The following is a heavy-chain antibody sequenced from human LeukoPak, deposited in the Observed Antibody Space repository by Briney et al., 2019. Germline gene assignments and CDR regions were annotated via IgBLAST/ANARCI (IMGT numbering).Heavy chain of an antibody. V-gene: IGHV1-8*03. Sequence: GASVKVSCKASGYTLTSYGISWVRQATGQVLEWMGWMNPNSGNTGYAQTCQGRVTIARNTSISTAYLELTSLRSEDTAVYYCARARIAAAKYYYYYYMDVWGKGTTVTVSS. CDR3: ARARIAAAKYYYYYYMDV. D-gene: IGHD6-13*01. J-gene: IGHJ6*03. CDR2: MNPNSGNT. CDR1: GYTLTSYG.